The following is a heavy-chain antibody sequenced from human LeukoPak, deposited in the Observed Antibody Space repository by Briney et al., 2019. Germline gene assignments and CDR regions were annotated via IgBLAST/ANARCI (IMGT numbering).Heavy chain of an antibody. J-gene: IGHJ4*02. CDR1: GFTFSSYS. D-gene: IGHD3-22*01. Sequence: PGGSLRLSCAASGFTFSSYSMNWVRQAPGKGLEWVSSISSSSYIYYADSVKGRFTISRDNAKNSLYLQMNSLRAEDTAVYYCARARAYDSSGYYYFDYWGQGTLVTVSS. V-gene: IGHV3-21*01. CDR2: ISSSSYI. CDR3: ARARAYDSSGYYYFDY.